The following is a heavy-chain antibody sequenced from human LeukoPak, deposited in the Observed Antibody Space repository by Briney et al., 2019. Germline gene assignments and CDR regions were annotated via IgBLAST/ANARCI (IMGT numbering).Heavy chain of an antibody. CDR1: GGSVSSGSYY. V-gene: IGHV4-61*01. CDR3: ARGPDSSGYPLGY. Sequence: SETLSLTCTVSGGSVSSGSYYWSWIRQPPGKGLEWIGYIYYSGSTNYSPSLKSRVTISVDTSKNQFSLKLSSVTAADTAVYYCARGPDSSGYPLGYWGQGTLVTVSS. CDR2: IYYSGST. J-gene: IGHJ4*02. D-gene: IGHD3-22*01.